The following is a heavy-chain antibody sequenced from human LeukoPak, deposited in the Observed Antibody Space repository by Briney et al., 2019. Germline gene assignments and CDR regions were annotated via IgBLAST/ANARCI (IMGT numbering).Heavy chain of an antibody. Sequence: SQTLSLTCTLSGGSISSSSYYWGWVRQPPGKGLEWIANIYYSGSTYYSPSLRSRVTISVDTSKNQFSLKRTSVTAADTAVYYCARHASVSGNWPRPLDYWGQGSLVTVSS. CDR1: GGSISSSSYY. D-gene: IGHD3-3*01. CDR3: ARHASVSGNWPRPLDY. CDR2: IYYSGST. J-gene: IGHJ4*02. V-gene: IGHV4-39*01.